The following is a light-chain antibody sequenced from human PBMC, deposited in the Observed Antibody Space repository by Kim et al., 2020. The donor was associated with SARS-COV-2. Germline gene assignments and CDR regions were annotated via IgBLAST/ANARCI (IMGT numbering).Light chain of an antibody. Sequence: ATINCKSSQSVLYSSSNKNYLAWYQQKPGQPPKLLIYWASTRESGVPDRFSGSGSGTDFTLTISSLQAEDVAVYYCQQYYSTPPTFGQGSKVDIK. CDR2: WAS. CDR3: QQYYSTPPT. J-gene: IGKJ1*01. V-gene: IGKV4-1*01. CDR1: QSVLYSSSNKNY.